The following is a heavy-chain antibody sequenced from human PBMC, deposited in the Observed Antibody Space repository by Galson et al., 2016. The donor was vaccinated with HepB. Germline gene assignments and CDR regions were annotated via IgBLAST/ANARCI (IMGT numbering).Heavy chain of an antibody. J-gene: IGHJ4*02. Sequence: SLRLSCAASGFVFSNYAMGWVRQAPGRGLQWVSAISITGSHYAASVKGRFTISRDNSRNTLFLQMNSLTDEDTAVYYCAKESPKWGLIYFADYWGQGTLVTVSS. CDR1: GFVFSNYA. V-gene: IGHV3-23*01. CDR3: AKESPKWGLIYFADY. CDR2: ISITGS. D-gene: IGHD3-9*01.